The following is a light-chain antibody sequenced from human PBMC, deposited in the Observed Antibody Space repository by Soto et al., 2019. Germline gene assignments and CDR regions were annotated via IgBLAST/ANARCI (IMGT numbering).Light chain of an antibody. CDR3: QQFGTPPWT. CDR2: AMS. Sequence: DIVLTQSPGTLSLSPGERATLSFMASQDVLNNYLAWFQQKPGQAPRLLISAMSTRASGIPDRFSGSGSGTHFNLTISRLEPEDFAVYYCQQFGTPPWTFGQGTKVDIK. V-gene: IGKV3-20*01. J-gene: IGKJ1*01. CDR1: QDVLNNY.